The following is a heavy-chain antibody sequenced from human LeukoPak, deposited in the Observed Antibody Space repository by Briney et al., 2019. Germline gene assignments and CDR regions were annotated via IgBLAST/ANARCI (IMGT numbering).Heavy chain of an antibody. CDR1: GGSISSSSYY. CDR3: ARDPQYDYVWGSYREYYFDD. D-gene: IGHD3-16*02. V-gene: IGHV4-39*07. CDR2: IYYSGST. J-gene: IGHJ4*02. Sequence: SETLSLTCTVSGGSISSSSYYWGWIRQPPGKGLEWIGSIYYSGSTYYKPSLKSRVTISVDTSKNQFSLKLSSVTAADTAVYYCARDPQYDYVWGSYREYYFDDWGQGTLVTVSS.